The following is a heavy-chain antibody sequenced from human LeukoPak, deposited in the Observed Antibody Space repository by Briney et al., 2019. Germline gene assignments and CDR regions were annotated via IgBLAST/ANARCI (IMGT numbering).Heavy chain of an antibody. J-gene: IGHJ6*02. Sequence: GGSLRLSCAASGFTFSRFWMHWVRQVPGKGLVWVSRISGDGSSTLYADSVKGRFTISRDNSKNTLYLQMNSLRAEDTAVYYCAQSGGMGVWGQGTTVTVSS. V-gene: IGHV3-74*01. CDR3: AQSGGMGV. CDR1: GFTFSRFW. CDR2: ISGDGSST.